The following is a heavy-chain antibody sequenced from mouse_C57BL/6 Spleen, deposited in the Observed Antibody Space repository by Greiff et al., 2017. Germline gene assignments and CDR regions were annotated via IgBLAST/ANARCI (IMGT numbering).Heavy chain of an antibody. CDR1: GYTFTDYN. Sequence: EVQLQQSGPELVKPGASVKIPCKASGYTFTDYNMDWVKQSHGKSLEWIGDINPNNGGTIYNQKFKGKATLTVDKSSSTAYMELRSLTSEDTAVYYCARRTAQAHYYAMDYWGQGTSVTVSS. J-gene: IGHJ4*01. CDR3: ARRTAQAHYYAMDY. V-gene: IGHV1-18*01. CDR2: INPNNGGT. D-gene: IGHD3-2*02.